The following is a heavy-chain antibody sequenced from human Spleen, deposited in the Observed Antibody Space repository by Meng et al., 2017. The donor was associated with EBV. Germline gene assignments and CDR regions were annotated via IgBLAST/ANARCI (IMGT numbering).Heavy chain of an antibody. CDR1: WFSLSTSEVS. CDR3: AHRDRGFDN. Sequence: LQDSGPTVVKPKQTLPLTFNFSWFSLSTSEVSVGWIRQPPGKALELVALIYWDDDQRYSPSLKSRLSITKDIPKNQVVLTMTNMDPADTATYYCAHRDRGFDNWGQGILVTVSS. V-gene: IGHV2-5*02. CDR2: IYWDDDQ. D-gene: IGHD3-22*01. J-gene: IGHJ4*02.